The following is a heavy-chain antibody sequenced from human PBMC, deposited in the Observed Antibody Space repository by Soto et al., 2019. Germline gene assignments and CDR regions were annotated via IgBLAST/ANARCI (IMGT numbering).Heavy chain of an antibody. CDR3: AREGSSTMVRGVNFGRAFDI. CDR2: IYWDDDK. J-gene: IGHJ3*02. Sequence: QITLKESGPPLVKPTQTLTLTCTFSGFSLSTSGVGVGWIRQPPGKALEWLALIYWDDDKRYSPSLKSRLTITKDTSKNQVVLTMTNMDPVDTATYYCAREGSSTMVRGVNFGRAFDIWGQGTMVTVSS. V-gene: IGHV2-5*02. D-gene: IGHD3-10*01. CDR1: GFSLSTSGVG.